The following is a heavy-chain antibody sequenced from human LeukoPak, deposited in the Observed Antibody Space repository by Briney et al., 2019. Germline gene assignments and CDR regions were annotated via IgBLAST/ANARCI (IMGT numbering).Heavy chain of an antibody. CDR3: ARDGGGYQLLWNWFDP. CDR1: GGSFSSYY. D-gene: IGHD2-2*01. Sequence: SETLSLTCAVYGGSFSSYYWGWIRQPPGKGLEWIGSIYYSGSTYYNPSLKSRVTISVDTSKNQFSLKLSSVTAADTAVYYCARDGGGYQLLWNWFDPWGQGTLVTVSS. V-gene: IGHV4-39*07. CDR2: IYYSGST. J-gene: IGHJ5*02.